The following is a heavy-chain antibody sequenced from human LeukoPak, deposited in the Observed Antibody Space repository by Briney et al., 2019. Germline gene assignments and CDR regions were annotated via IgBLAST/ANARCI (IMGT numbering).Heavy chain of an antibody. Sequence: PSETLSLTCTVSGDSVTSYYWSWIRQPPGKGLEWIAYIHYSGSTKDNPSLNSRVSMSVDTAKNQLSLKLTSVTAADTAVYYCARDQGSSLGMDVWGQGTTVTVSS. D-gene: IGHD3-3*02. CDR2: IHYSGST. CDR1: GDSVTSYY. J-gene: IGHJ6*02. CDR3: ARDQGSSLGMDV. V-gene: IGHV4-59*02.